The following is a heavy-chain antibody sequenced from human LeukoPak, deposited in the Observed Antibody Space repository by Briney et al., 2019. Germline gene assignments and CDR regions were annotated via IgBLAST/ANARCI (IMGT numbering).Heavy chain of an antibody. CDR1: GFTFSDYY. J-gene: IGHJ4*02. CDR3: ARAHNWNDEWFDY. CDR2: ISSSGSTI. D-gene: IGHD1-20*01. Sequence: GGSLRLSCAASGFTFSDYYMSWIRQAPGKRLEWVSYISSSGSTIYYADSVKGRFTISRDNAKNSLYLPMNSLRAEDTAVYYCARAHNWNDEWFDYRGQGTPVTVSS. V-gene: IGHV3-11*01.